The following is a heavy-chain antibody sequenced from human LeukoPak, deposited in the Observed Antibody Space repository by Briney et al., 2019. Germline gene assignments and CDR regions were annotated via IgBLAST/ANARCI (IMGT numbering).Heavy chain of an antibody. CDR1: GGTFSSYA. CDR3: ARDRLDSSGVGY. D-gene: IGHD6-19*01. CDR2: IIPIFGTA. J-gene: IGHJ4*02. V-gene: IGHV1-69*13. Sequence: GASVKVSCKASGGTFSSYAISWVRQAPGQGLEWMGGIIPIFGTANYAQKFQGRVTITADESTSTAYMELSSLRSEDTAVYYCARDRLDSSGVGYWGQGTLVTVSS.